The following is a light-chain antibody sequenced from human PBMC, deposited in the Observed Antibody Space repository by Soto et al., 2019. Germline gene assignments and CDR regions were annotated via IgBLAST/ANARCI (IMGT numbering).Light chain of an antibody. CDR2: DVS. J-gene: IGLJ1*01. V-gene: IGLV2-11*01. CDR3: CSYAVIYTYV. CDR1: SSDVGDYNF. Sequence: QWALTRPRSVSGAAGEAVTISCTGTSSDVGDYNFVSWYQQHPGKAPKLMIYDVSKRPSGVPDRFSGSKSGNTASLTISGLQAEDEADYYCCSYAVIYTYVFGTGTKVTVL.